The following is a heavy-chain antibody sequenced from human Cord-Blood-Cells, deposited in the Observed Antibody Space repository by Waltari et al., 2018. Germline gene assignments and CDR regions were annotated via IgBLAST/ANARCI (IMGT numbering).Heavy chain of an antibody. V-gene: IGHV5-51*01. J-gene: IGHJ4*02. CDR3: ASSRNWNFDY. D-gene: IGHD1-1*01. Sequence: IGWVRKMPGKGMEWMGIIYPGYSDTRYSKSFQGQVTISADKSISTAYLQWSSLKASDTAMYYCASSRNWNFDYWGQGTLVTVSS. CDR2: IYPGYSDT.